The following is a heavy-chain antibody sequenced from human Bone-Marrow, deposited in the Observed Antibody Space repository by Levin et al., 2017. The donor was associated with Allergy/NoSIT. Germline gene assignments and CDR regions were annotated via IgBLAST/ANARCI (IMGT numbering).Heavy chain of an antibody. CDR3: ARGRTPFDY. D-gene: IGHD1/OR15-1a*01. V-gene: IGHV4-34*01. CDR1: GGSFSGYY. CDR2: INHSGST. Sequence: SETLSLTCAVYGGSFSGYYWSWIRQPPGQGLEWIGEINHSGSTNYNPSPKSRIPISVDTSKNQFSLKLSSVTAADTAVYYCARGRTPFDYWGQGTLVTVSS. J-gene: IGHJ4*02.